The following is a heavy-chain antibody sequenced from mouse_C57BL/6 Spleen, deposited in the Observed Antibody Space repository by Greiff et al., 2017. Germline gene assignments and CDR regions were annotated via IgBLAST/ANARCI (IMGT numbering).Heavy chain of an antibody. Sequence: EVNVVESGGGLVKPGGSLKLSCAASGFTFSSYAMSWVRQTPEKRLEWVATISDGGSYTYYPDNVKGRFTISRDNAKNNLYLQMSHLKSEDTAMYYCAREDGNFLMDYWGQGTSVTVSS. J-gene: IGHJ4*01. CDR3: AREDGNFLMDY. CDR1: GFTFSSYA. D-gene: IGHD2-1*01. V-gene: IGHV5-4*01. CDR2: ISDGGSYT.